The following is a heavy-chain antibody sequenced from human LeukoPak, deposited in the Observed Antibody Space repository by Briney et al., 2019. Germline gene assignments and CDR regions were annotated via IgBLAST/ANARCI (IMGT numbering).Heavy chain of an antibody. CDR1: GFTFSKAW. Sequence: PGGSLRLSCAASGFTFSKAWMTWVRQAPGKGLEWVGRIKRKTDGGTTDYAAPVKGRFTISRDDSKNTLYLQMNSLKTEDTAVYCCTTDLTGYYFFDYWGQGTLVTVSS. D-gene: IGHD3-9*01. CDR3: TTDLTGYYFFDY. V-gene: IGHV3-15*01. CDR2: IKRKTDGGTT. J-gene: IGHJ4*02.